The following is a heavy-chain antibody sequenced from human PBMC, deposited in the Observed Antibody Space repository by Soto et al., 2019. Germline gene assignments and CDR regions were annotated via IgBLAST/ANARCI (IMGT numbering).Heavy chain of an antibody. CDR2: INHDGSKT. CDR3: VREPWGFSGTWYDY. J-gene: IGHJ4*02. D-gene: IGHD6-13*01. Sequence: VGSLRLSCAASQFSFSSYWMHWVRQVPGKGPAWVSRINHDGSKTEYADSVKGRFTISRDNTNNTLYLQMNSLRVEDTAMYYCVREPWGFSGTWYDYWGQGTLVTVSS. CDR1: QFSFSSYW. V-gene: IGHV3-74*01.